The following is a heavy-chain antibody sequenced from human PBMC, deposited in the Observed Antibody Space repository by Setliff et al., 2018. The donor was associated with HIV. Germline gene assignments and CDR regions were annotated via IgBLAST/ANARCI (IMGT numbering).Heavy chain of an antibody. CDR2: IFSGGDST. J-gene: IGHJ4*02. Sequence: GGSLRLSCAASGFTFSSYAMTWVRQAPGKGVEWVSVIFSGGDSTYYADSVKGRFIISRDNSKNTLYLQMNSLRAEDTAVYFCARGHYSSSSGWGQGTLVTVSS. CDR3: ARGHYSSSSG. D-gene: IGHD6-6*01. V-gene: IGHV3-23*03. CDR1: GFTFSSYA.